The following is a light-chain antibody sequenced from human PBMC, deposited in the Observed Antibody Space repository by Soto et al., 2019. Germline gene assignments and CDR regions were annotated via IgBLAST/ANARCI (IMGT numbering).Light chain of an antibody. CDR2: GAS. Sequence: EIVMTQSPATLSVSPGERATLSCRASQSVSSNLAWYQQRPGQAPKLLIYGASTRATGIPARFSGSGSGTEFNLTISSLQSEDFAVYYCQQYYYWPPWTFGQGTKWIS. J-gene: IGKJ1*01. V-gene: IGKV3-15*01. CDR1: QSVSSN. CDR3: QQYYYWPPWT.